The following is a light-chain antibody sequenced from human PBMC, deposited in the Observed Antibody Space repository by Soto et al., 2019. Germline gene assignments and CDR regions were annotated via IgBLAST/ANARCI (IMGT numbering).Light chain of an antibody. CDR3: TSYTSISTYV. CDR1: SSDVGGYNH. J-gene: IGLJ1*01. V-gene: IGLV2-14*01. CDR2: EVS. Sequence: QSALTQPASGSESPGQSITISCAGTSSDVGGYNHVSWYQQHADKAPKLLINEVSNRPSGVSNRFSGSKSGNKASLTISGLPAEDEADYYCTSYTSISTYVLGTGTKVTVL.